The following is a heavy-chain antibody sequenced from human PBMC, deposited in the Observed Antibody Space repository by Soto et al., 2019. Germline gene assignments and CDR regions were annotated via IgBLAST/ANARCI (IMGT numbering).Heavy chain of an antibody. CDR2: IYWDGDK. CDR3: AHSLRRLQATLSY. CDR1: GFSLTTSGVG. D-gene: IGHD1-26*01. J-gene: IGHJ4*02. V-gene: IGHV2-5*02. Sequence: QITLKESGPTLVKPTQTLTLTCTFSGFSLTTSGVGVGWIRQPPGKALEFLALIYWDGDKRYSPSLKSRLTITTYSSKNQVVLTMTNLDPTYIATDYWAHSLRRLQATLSYWCQESLVVVAS.